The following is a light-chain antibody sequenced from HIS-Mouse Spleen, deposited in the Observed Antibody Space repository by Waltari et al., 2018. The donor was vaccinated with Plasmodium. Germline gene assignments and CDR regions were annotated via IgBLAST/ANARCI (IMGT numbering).Light chain of an antibody. J-gene: IGLJ3*02. CDR1: ALPKKY. CDR3: YSTDSSGKHRV. V-gene: IGLV3-10*01. CDR2: WDS. Sequence: SYELTQPPSVSVYQGQTARITCSGDALPKKYAYWYQQKSGQAPVLFIYWDSKRPSGIPERFSGSSSGTMATLTISGAQVEDAADYYCYSTDSSGKHRVFGGGTRLTVL.